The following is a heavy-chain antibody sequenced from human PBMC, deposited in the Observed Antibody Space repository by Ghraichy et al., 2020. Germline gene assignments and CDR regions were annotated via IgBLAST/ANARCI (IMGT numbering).Heavy chain of an antibody. D-gene: IGHD6-6*01. J-gene: IGHJ4*02. CDR2: TYYRSKWYN. CDR3: ARGPHSGQLVLLFYFDY. V-gene: IGHV6-1*01. CDR1: GDSVSSNSAA. Sequence: SQTLSLTCAISGDSVSSNSAAWNWIRQSPSRGLEWLGRTYYRSKWYNDYAVSVKSRITINPDTSKNQFSLQLNSVTPEDTAVYYCARGPHSGQLVLLFYFDYWGQGTLVTVSS.